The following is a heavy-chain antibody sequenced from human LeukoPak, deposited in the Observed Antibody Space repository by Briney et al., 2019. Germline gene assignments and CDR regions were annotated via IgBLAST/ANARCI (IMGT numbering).Heavy chain of an antibody. CDR1: GYSFTSYW. D-gene: IGHD2-2*01. CDR3: ATHIVVVPAANDAFDI. Sequence: GESLKISCKGSGYSFTSYWIGWVRQMPGKGLEWMGIIYPGDPDTRYSPSFQGQVTISADKSISTAYLQWSSLKASDTAMYYCATHIVVVPAANDAFDIWGQGTMVTVSS. J-gene: IGHJ3*02. CDR2: IYPGDPDT. V-gene: IGHV5-51*01.